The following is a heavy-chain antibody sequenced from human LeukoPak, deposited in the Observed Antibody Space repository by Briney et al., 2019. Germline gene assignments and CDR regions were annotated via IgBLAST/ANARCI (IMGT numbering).Heavy chain of an antibody. CDR3: ARDLSGWGNSVY. Sequence: GASVKVYCKASGYTFINYYLHWVRQAPGQGLVWMGQINPNTGSTNCAQMFQGRVTMTADTSTNTVYMELNSLTSDDTAVYYCARDLSGWGNSVYWGQGTLVTVSS. D-gene: IGHD5/OR15-5a*01. V-gene: IGHV1-46*01. CDR1: GYTFINYY. CDR2: INPNTGST. J-gene: IGHJ4*02.